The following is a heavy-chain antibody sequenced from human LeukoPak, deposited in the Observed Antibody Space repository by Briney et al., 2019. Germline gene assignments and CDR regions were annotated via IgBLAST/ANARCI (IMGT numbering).Heavy chain of an antibody. CDR2: INPNSGGT. J-gene: IGHJ4*02. CDR1: GYTFTGYY. V-gene: IGHV1-2*02. D-gene: IGHD1-7*01. Sequence: AAVKVSCKASGYTFTGYYIHWVRQAPVQGLEWMGWINPNSGGTNYAQKFQGRVTMTRDTSISTAYMELSRLRSDDTAVYYCARDLRITGSSLGYWGQGTLVTVSS. CDR3: ARDLRITGSSLGY.